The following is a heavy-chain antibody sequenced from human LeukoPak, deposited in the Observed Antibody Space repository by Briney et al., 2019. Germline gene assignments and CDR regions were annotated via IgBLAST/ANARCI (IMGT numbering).Heavy chain of an antibody. V-gene: IGHV4-34*01. CDR1: GGSFSGYY. CDR2: INHSGST. Sequence: PSETLSLTCAVYGGSFSGYYWSWIRQPPGKGLEWIGEINHSGSTNYNASLKSRVTISVDTSKNQFSLKLSSVTAADTAVYYCAREGGPYRPLGYSGQGTLVTVSS. J-gene: IGHJ4*02. CDR3: AREGGPYRPLGY.